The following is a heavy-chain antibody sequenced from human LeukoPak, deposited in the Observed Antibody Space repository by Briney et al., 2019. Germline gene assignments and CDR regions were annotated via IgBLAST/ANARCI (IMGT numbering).Heavy chain of an antibody. CDR1: GFTFSSYS. J-gene: IGHJ6*04. Sequence: SGGSLRLSCAASGFTFSSYSMNWVRQAPGKGLEWVSSISSSSSYIYYADSVKGRFTISRDNAKNSLYLQMNSLRAEDTAVNYCGATGTTGYYYYYGMDVWGKGTTVTVSS. CDR2: ISSSSSYI. CDR3: GATGTTGYYYYYGMDV. D-gene: IGHD1-1*01. V-gene: IGHV3-21*01.